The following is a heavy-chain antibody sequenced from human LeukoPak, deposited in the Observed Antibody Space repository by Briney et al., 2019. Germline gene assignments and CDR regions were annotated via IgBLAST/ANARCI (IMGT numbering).Heavy chain of an antibody. D-gene: IGHD3-16*02. CDR2: IFYTGTT. J-gene: IGHJ4*02. V-gene: IGHV4-30-4*01. Sequence: SETLSLTCNVSGDSIRTDDYYWSWIRQPPGKGLEWIAYIFYTGTTFYNPSLTSRVTISIDTSKNQFSLKLTSVTAADTAVYYCARASYIWGRYRPGPIESWGQGTLVTVSS. CDR1: GDSIRTDDYY. CDR3: ARASYIWGRYRPGPIES.